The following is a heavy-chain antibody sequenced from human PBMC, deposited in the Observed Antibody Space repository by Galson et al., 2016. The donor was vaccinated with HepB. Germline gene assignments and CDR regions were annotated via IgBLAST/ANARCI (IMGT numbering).Heavy chain of an antibody. CDR3: ARDIPYGDYNWFDP. CDR1: GGSFNNSA. CDR2: VIPLLGAT. D-gene: IGHD4-17*01. V-gene: IGHV1-69*11. Sequence: SVKVSCKASGGSFNNSAISISWVRQAPGQGLEWMGRVIPLLGATDYAQNFQVRVTMTADESTSTAYMELSSLRSEDTAVYYCARDIPYGDYNWFDPWGQGTPVTVSS. J-gene: IGHJ5*02.